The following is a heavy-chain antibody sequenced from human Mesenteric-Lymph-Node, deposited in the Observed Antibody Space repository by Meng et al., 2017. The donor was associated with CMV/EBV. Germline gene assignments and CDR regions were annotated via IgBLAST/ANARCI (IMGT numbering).Heavy chain of an antibody. CDR1: GFTFSTFS. J-gene: IGHJ6*02. V-gene: IGHV3-7*01. CDR3: ARASGYSYGYGIYYYGMDV. CDR2: IKQDGSEK. Sequence: GESLKISCAASGFTFSTFSIHWVRQAPGKGLEWVANIKQDGSEKYYVDSVKGRFIISRDNAKNSQSLQMNSLRAEDTAVYYCARASGYSYGYGIYYYGMDVWGQGTTVTVSS. D-gene: IGHD5-18*01.